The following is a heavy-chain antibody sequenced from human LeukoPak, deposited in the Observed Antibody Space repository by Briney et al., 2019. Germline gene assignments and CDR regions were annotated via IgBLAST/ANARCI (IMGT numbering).Heavy chain of an antibody. Sequence: GGSLRLSCAASGFSFSSYAMSWVRQAPGKGLEWVSSISGSGGTTYYADSVKGRFTISRDNSKNTEHPQMHSLRAEDTAVYYCAKDSGDWNYFDYWGQGTLVTVSS. CDR1: GFSFSSYA. CDR2: ISGSGGTT. CDR3: AKDSGDWNYFDY. J-gene: IGHJ4*02. V-gene: IGHV3-23*01. D-gene: IGHD2-21*02.